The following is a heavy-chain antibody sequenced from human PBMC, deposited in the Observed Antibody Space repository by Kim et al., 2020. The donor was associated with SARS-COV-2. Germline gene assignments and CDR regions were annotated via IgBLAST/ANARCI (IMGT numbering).Heavy chain of an antibody. J-gene: IGHJ3*02. V-gene: IGHV3-21*01. CDR3: ARARVRDDAFDI. Sequence: YYADSVKGRFTISRDNAKNSLYLQMNSRRAEDTAVYYCARARVRDDAFDIWGQGTMVTVSS.